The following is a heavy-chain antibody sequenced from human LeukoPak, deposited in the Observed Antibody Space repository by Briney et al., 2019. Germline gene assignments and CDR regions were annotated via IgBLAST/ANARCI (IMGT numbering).Heavy chain of an antibody. CDR2: IYYSGST. CDR3: ARALPRIYYGRSPFDY. D-gene: IGHD4-17*01. J-gene: IGHJ4*02. CDR1: GGSISSYY. Sequence: SETLSLTCTVSGGSISSYYWSWIRQPPGKGLEWIGYIYYSGSTNYNPSLKSRVTISVDTSKNQFSLKLSSVTAADTAVYYCARALPRIYYGRSPFDYWGQGTLVTVSS. V-gene: IGHV4-59*08.